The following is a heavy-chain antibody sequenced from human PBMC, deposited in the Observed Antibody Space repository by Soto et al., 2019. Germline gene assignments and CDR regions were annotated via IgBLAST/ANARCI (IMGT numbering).Heavy chain of an antibody. CDR1: GFSLSTTGVG. D-gene: IGHD4-17*01. CDR3: AHSDYIRPLDS. J-gene: IGHJ4*02. V-gene: IGHV2-5*02. Sequence: QITLKESGPTLVKPTQTLTLTCTFSGFSLSTTGVGVGWIRQPPGKALEWLALIYWDDDKRYSPSLKSRLTITKATSKNQVVLTMTNMDPLDTATYSCAHSDYIRPLDSWGQGTLVTVSS. CDR2: IYWDDDK.